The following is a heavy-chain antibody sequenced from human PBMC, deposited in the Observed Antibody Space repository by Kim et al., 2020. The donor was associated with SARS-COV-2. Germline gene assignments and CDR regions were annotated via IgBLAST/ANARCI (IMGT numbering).Heavy chain of an antibody. V-gene: IGHV1-58*01. D-gene: IGHD5-12*01. Sequence: SVKVSCKASGFTFTSSAVQWVRQARGQRLEWIGWIVVGSGNTNYAQKFQERVTITRDMSTSTAYMELSSLRSEDTAVYYCAADPLHSGYVPYYYGMDVWGQGATVT. J-gene: IGHJ6*02. CDR2: IVVGSGNT. CDR1: GFTFTSSA. CDR3: AADPLHSGYVPYYYGMDV.